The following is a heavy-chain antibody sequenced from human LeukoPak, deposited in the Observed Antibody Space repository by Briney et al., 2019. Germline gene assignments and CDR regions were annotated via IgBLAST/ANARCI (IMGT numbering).Heavy chain of an antibody. CDR1: GFSFSSYW. D-gene: IGHD3-22*01. CDR3: ASSHDSSGND. CDR2: IKYDGTHK. J-gene: IGHJ4*02. Sequence: GGSLRLSCVASGFSFSSYWMAWVRQAPGKGLEWVANIKYDGTHKFYADSVKGRFTISRDNAKNSLFLEMNSLRADDTAVYFCASSHDSSGNDWGQGTLVAVSS. V-gene: IGHV3-7*01.